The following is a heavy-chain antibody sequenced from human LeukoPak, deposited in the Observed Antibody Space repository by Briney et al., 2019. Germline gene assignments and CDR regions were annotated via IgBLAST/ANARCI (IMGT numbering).Heavy chain of an antibody. CDR1: GGSISSYY. D-gene: IGHD5-12*01. V-gene: IGHV4-59*01. Sequence: PSETLSLTCTVSGGSISSYYWSWIRQPPGRGLEWIGYIYYSGSTNYNPSLKSRVTISVDTSKNQFSLKLSSVTAADTAVYYCARGSGYGLFDYWGQGTLVTVSS. CDR2: IYYSGST. CDR3: ARGSGYGLFDY. J-gene: IGHJ4*02.